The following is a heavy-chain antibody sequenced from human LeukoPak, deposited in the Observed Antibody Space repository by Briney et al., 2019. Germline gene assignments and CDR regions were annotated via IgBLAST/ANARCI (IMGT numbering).Heavy chain of an antibody. CDR3: ARHDRQDCRGSGCYLGY. V-gene: IGHV5-51*01. CDR1: GYSFTEYW. J-gene: IGHJ4*02. D-gene: IGHD2-2*01. CDR2: IYPDDSDT. Sequence: GESLKISCKASGYSFTEYWIGWVRQLPGKGLEWMGIIYPDDSDTRYSPSFQGQVTISADKSITTAYLQWSSLKASDTAMYYCARHDRQDCRGSGCYLGYWGQGTQVTVSS.